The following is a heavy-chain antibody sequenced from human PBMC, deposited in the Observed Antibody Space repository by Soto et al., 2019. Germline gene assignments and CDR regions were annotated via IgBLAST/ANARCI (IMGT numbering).Heavy chain of an antibody. Sequence: ASVKVSCKASGYTFTSYYMHWVRQAPGQGLEWMGIINPSGGSTSYAQKFQGRVTMTRDTSTSTVYMELSSLRSEDTAVYYCARRAHYYDSSGNFDYWGQGTLVTVPQ. CDR1: GYTFTSYY. J-gene: IGHJ4*02. D-gene: IGHD3-22*01. CDR3: ARRAHYYDSSGNFDY. V-gene: IGHV1-46*01. CDR2: INPSGGST.